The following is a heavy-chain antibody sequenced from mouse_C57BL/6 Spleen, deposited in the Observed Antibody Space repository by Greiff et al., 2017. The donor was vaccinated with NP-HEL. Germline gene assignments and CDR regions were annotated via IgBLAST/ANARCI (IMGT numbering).Heavy chain of an antibody. CDR3: ANWDDSYWYFDV. D-gene: IGHD4-1*01. CDR1: GYTFTSYW. Sequence: QVQLQQPGAELVKPGASVKLSCKASGYTFTSYWMHWVKQRPGQGLEWIGMIHPNSGSTNYNEKFKSKATLTVDKSSSTAYMQLSSLTSEDSAVYYCANWDDSYWYFDVWGTGTTVTVSS. CDR2: IHPNSGST. V-gene: IGHV1-64*01. J-gene: IGHJ1*03.